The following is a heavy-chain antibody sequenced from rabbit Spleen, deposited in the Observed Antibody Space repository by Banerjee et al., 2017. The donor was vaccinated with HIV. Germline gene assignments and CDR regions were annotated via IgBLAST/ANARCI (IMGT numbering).Heavy chain of an antibody. CDR2: IASGSGST. CDR1: GFSFSSSW. CDR3: ARGRWNNGDGFNL. V-gene: IGHV1S40*01. Sequence: QSLEESGGDLVKPGASLTLTCTASGFSFSSSWIGWVRQAPGKGLEWIGCIASGSGSTYYASWAKGRFTITRSTSLNTVTLQMTGLTAADTATYFCARGRWNNGDGFNLWGPGTLVTVS. D-gene: IGHD2-1*01. J-gene: IGHJ4*01.